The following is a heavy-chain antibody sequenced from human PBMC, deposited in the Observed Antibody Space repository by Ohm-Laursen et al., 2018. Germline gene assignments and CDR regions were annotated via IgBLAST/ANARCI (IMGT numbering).Heavy chain of an antibody. CDR3: AKGGSSRNHYYYGMDV. J-gene: IGHJ6*02. D-gene: IGHD1-14*01. V-gene: IGHV4-59*01. Sequence: GTLSLTCTVSGGSISSYYWSWIRQPPGKGLEWIGYIYYSGSTNYNPSLKSRVTISVDTSKNQFSLKLSSVTAADTAVYYCAKGGSSRNHYYYGMDVWGQGTTVTVSS. CDR2: IYYSGST. CDR1: GGSISSYY.